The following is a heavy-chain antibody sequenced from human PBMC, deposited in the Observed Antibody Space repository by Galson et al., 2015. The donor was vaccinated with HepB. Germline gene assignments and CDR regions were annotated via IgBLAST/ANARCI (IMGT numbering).Heavy chain of an antibody. Sequence: CAISGDSVSSTITTWNRIRQSPSRGLEWLGRTYYRFKWYSDCALSVKSRITINPDPSKNQFSLQLNSVTAEDTAVYYCAKSSLTGATDYWGQGTLVTVSS. CDR3: AKSSLTGATDY. J-gene: IGHJ4*02. CDR2: TYYRFKWYS. V-gene: IGHV6-1*01. CDR1: GDSVSSTITT. D-gene: IGHD5-24*01.